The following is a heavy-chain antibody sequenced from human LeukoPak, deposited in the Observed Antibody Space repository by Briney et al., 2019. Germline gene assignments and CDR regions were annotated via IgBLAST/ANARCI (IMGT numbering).Heavy chain of an antibody. V-gene: IGHV3-48*04. J-gene: IGHJ4*02. Sequence: QPGGSLRLSCAASGFTFSSYSMSWIRQAPGKGLEWVSYISSSGSTIYYADSVKGRFTISRDNAKNSLYLQMNSLRAEDTAVYYCARSYGDYNNADYWGQGTLVTVSS. CDR2: ISSSGSTI. CDR1: GFTFSSYS. CDR3: ARSYGDYNNADY. D-gene: IGHD4-17*01.